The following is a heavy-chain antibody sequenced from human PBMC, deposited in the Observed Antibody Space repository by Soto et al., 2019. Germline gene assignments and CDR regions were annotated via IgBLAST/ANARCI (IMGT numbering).Heavy chain of an antibody. CDR1: GDTFSRYA. Sequence: QMQLVQSGAEVKKPGSSVTVSCKASGDTFSRYAISWVRQAPGQGPEWMGGIKPIFGTTNYAQKYRGSVTITADESTGTAYMVVISLRFEDTAVYYGAREGGFSERQHFDSWGQGTLVTVSS. J-gene: IGHJ4*02. D-gene: IGHD3-3*01. V-gene: IGHV1-69*01. CDR2: IKPIFGTT. CDR3: AREGGFSERQHFDS.